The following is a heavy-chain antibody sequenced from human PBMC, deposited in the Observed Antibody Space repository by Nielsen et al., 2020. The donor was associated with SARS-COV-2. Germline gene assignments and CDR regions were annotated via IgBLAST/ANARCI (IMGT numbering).Heavy chain of an antibody. CDR3: AREYGSSSWSRGWYFDL. D-gene: IGHD6-13*01. CDR1: GGTFSSYA. CDR2: IIPIFGTA. Sequence: SVKVSCKASGGTFSSYAISWVRQAPGQGLEWMGGIIPIFGTASYAQKFQGRVTMTRDTSTSTVYMELSSLRSEDTAVYYCAREYGSSSWSRGWYFDLWGRGTLVTVSS. V-gene: IGHV1-69*05. J-gene: IGHJ2*01.